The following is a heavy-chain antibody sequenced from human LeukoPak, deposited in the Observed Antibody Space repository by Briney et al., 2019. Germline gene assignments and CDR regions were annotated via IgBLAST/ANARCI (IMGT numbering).Heavy chain of an antibody. CDR3: AKAYSYYYDSSGLDV. D-gene: IGHD3-22*01. J-gene: IGHJ6*02. CDR2: IRYDGSNK. CDR1: GFTFSSYG. V-gene: IGHV3-30*02. Sequence: PGGSLRLSCAASGFTFSSYGMHWVRQAPGKGLEWVAFIRYDGSNKYYADSVKGRFTISRDNSKNTLYLQMNSLRAEDTAVYYCAKAYSYYYDSSGLDVWGQGTTVTVSS.